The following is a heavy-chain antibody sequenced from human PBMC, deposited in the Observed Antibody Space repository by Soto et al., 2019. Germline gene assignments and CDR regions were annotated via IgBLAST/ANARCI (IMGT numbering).Heavy chain of an antibody. V-gene: IGHV1-69*13. D-gene: IGHD2-21*02. CDR1: GGTFSSYA. CDR2: IIPIFGTA. CDR3: ARVGCGGDCYNNWFDP. Sequence: SVKVSCKASGGTFSSYAISWVRQAPGQGLEWMGGIIPIFGTANYAQKFQGRVTITADESTSTAYMELSSLRSEDTAVYYCARVGCGGDCYNNWFDPWGQGTLVTVSS. J-gene: IGHJ5*02.